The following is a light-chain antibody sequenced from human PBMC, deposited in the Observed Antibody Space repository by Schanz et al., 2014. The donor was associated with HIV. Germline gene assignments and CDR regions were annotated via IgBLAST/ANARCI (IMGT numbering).Light chain of an antibody. CDR3: SSYAGTTTFVV. Sequence: QSALTQPASVSGSPGQSVTISCTSTSSDFSRSDYVCWYQHHPGKAPKLMIYDVTNRPSGVSDRFSGSKSGNTASLTISGFQAEDEADYYCSSYAGTTTFVVFGGGTKVTVL. J-gene: IGLJ2*01. CDR1: SSDFSRSDY. CDR2: DVT. V-gene: IGLV2-23*02.